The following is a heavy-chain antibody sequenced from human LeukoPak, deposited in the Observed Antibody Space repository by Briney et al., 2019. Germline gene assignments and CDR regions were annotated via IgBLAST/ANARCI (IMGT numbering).Heavy chain of an antibody. CDR3: ARRRYYGSSGYLE. J-gene: IGHJ1*01. D-gene: IGHD3-22*01. CDR2: IYYSGRT. Sequence: PSETLSLTCTIFGDSVSRSDSDWDWIRQPPGKGLEWIGTIYYSGRTYYSPSLKSRVTLSVDMSNNQFSLTLSSVTAPDTALYFWARRRYYGSSGYLEWGQGTLVTVSS. V-gene: IGHV4-39*01. CDR1: GDSVSRSDSD.